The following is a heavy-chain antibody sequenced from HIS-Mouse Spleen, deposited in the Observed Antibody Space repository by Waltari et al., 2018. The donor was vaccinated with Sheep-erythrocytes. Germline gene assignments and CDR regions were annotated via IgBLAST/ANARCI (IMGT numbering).Heavy chain of an antibody. J-gene: IGHJ4*02. Sequence: QLQLQESGPGLVKPSETLSLTCTVSGGPISRSSYYWGWTRQPPGKGLEWIGSIYYSGSTYYNPSLKSRVTISVDTSKNQFSLKLSSVTAADTAVYYCARDEGTYYDFWSGYPPSYYFDYWGQGTLVTVSS. D-gene: IGHD3-3*01. V-gene: IGHV4-39*07. CDR2: IYYSGST. CDR3: ARDEGTYYDFWSGYPPSYYFDY. CDR1: GGPISRSSYY.